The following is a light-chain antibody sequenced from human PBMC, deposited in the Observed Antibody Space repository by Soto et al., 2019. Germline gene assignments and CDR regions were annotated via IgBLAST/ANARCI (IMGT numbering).Light chain of an antibody. J-gene: IGKJ1*01. CDR2: LGS. V-gene: IGKV2-28*01. Sequence: DIVMTQSPLSLPVTPGEPSSISCSASQSLLHSNGYNYLDWYLQKPGQSPQLLIYLGSNRASGVPDRFSGSGSGTDFTLKISRVEAEDVGVYYCMQGLQAWTFGQGTKVDIK. CDR1: QSLLHSNGYNY. CDR3: MQGLQAWT.